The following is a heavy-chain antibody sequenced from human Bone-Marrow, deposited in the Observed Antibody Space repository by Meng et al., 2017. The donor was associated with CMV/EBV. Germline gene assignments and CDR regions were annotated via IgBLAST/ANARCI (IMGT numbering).Heavy chain of an antibody. CDR1: GYTFTSYG. CDR3: SRDYYYDIDV. Sequence: ASLKVSCKASGYTFTSYGISWVRQAPGQGLEWMGWISAYNGNTNYAQKLQGRVTMTTDTSTTTAYMELSSLRSDDTAVYYCSRDYYYDIDVWGQGTTVTVSS. CDR2: ISAYNGNT. J-gene: IGHJ6*02. V-gene: IGHV1-18*01.